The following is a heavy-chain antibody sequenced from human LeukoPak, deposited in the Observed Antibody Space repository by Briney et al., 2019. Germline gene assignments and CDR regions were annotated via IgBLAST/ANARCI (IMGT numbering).Heavy chain of an antibody. CDR1: GFTFRSNA. V-gene: IGHV3-23*01. J-gene: IGHJ6*02. CDR3: AKGVVTASGRSYFYAMDV. CDR2: ISGSGGRI. D-gene: IGHD2-21*02. Sequence: GGSLRLSCAASGFTFRSNAMSWVRQAPEKGLEWVSGISGSGGRIHYSDSVKGRFTISGDNSKNTLFLQMNSLSAEDTAVYFCAKGVVTASGRSYFYAMDVWGQGTTVTVSS.